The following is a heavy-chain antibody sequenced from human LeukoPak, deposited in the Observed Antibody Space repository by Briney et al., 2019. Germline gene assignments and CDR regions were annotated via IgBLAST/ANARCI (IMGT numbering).Heavy chain of an antibody. D-gene: IGHD6-13*01. Sequence: ASVKVSCKASVYTFTSYYVHWVRQPPGQGLEWMGIINPSGGSTSYAHKFQGRVTMTRDTSTGTVYMELSSLRSEDTAVYYCARDEQQLVHPSDYWGQGTLVTVSS. CDR1: VYTFTSYY. CDR3: ARDEQQLVHPSDY. J-gene: IGHJ4*02. V-gene: IGHV1-46*03. CDR2: INPSGGST.